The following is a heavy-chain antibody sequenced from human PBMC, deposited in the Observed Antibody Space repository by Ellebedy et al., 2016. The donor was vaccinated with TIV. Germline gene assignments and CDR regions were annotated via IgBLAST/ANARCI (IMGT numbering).Heavy chain of an antibody. CDR1: GYNFTNYW. CDR2: IYPGDSDT. Sequence: GESLKISCKGSGYNFTNYWIGWVRQMPGKGLEWMGIIYPGDSDTKYSPSFQGQVTISADRSISTAHLQWSSLKASDTAMYYCARQGIAAAGMNYYYYGMDVWGQGTTVTVSS. CDR3: ARQGIAAAGMNYYYYGMDV. J-gene: IGHJ6*02. V-gene: IGHV5-51*01. D-gene: IGHD6-13*01.